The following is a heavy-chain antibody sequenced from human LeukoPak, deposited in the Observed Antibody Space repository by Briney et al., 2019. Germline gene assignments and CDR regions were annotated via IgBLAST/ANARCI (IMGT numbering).Heavy chain of an antibody. CDR1: GYTFTGYY. Sequence: ASVKVSCKASGYTFTGYYLHWVRQAPGQELEWMGWINPNSGATNYAQKFQGRVTMTRDTSTSTAYMELSRLISDDTAVYYCARDFDYHLLRFDPWGQGTLVTVSS. CDR2: INPNSGAT. V-gene: IGHV1-2*02. CDR3: ARDFDYHLLRFDP. D-gene: IGHD3-9*01. J-gene: IGHJ5*02.